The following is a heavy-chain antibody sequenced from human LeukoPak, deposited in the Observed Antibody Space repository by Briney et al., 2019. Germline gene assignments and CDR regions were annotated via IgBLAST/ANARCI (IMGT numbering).Heavy chain of an antibody. V-gene: IGHV4-31*03. D-gene: IGHD3-10*01. J-gene: IGHJ5*02. CDR1: GGSISSGGYY. CDR3: AGVTMVRGVSWFDP. CDR2: IYYSGSI. Sequence: SQTLSLTCTVSGGSISSGGYYWSWIRQHPGKGLEWIGYIYYSGSIYYNPSLKSRVTISVDTSKNQFSLKLSSVTAADTAVYYCAGVTMVRGVSWFDPWGQGTLVTVSS.